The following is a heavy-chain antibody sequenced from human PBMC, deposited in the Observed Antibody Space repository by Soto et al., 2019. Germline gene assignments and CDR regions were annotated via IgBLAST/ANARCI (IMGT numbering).Heavy chain of an antibody. CDR3: AVFPGPENYGMDV. V-gene: IGHV1-69*01. CDR2: IIPTFGTA. Sequence: QVQLVQSGAEVKKPGSSVKVSCKASGGTFSSYAISWVRQAPGQGLEWMGGIIPTFGTANYAQKFKGRVTITAEESTSTAYMELSSLISEDTAVYYCAVFPGPENYGMDVWGQGTTVTVSS. J-gene: IGHJ6*02. CDR1: GGTFSSYA.